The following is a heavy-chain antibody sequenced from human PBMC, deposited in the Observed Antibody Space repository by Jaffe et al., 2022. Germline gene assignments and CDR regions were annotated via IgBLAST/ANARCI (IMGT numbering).Heavy chain of an antibody. J-gene: IGHJ1*01. CDR3: ARDDGLLFSAFFQH. CDR1: GGSISSGNYY. V-gene: IGHV4-61*02. CDR2: IFSSGTT. D-gene: IGHD2-21*01. Sequence: QVQLQESGPGLVKPSQTLSLTCTVSGGSISSGNYYWNWIRQPAGKGLEWIGRIFSSGTTDYNPSLKSRLTISVDTSKNQFSLNLNSVAAADTAVYYCARDDGLLFSAFFQHWGQGTLVTVSS.